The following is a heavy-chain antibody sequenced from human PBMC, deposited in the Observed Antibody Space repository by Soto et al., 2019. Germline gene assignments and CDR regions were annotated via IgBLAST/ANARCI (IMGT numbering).Heavy chain of an antibody. CDR1: GGSISSSNW. V-gene: IGHV4-4*02. J-gene: IGHJ3*02. CDR3: ARAYDSSGYYNDAFDI. D-gene: IGHD3-22*01. CDR2: IYHSGST. Sequence: QVQLQESGPGLVKPSGTLSLTCAVSGGSISSSNWWSWVRQPPGKGLEWIGEIYHSGSTNYNPSLKSRVTISVDKSKNQFALKLSSVTAADTALYYCARAYDSSGYYNDAFDIWGQGTMVTVSS.